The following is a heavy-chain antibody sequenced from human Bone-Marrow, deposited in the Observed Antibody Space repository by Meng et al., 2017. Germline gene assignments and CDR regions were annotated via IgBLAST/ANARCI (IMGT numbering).Heavy chain of an antibody. CDR2: IETKYSSYAT. Sequence: GGSLRLSCVVSGVSLSGSHIHWVRQTSEKGLEWIGRIETKYSSYATSYAASVRGRFTISRDDSISTAYLQVNSLKTEDTALYYCTIYTSGHIWGQGTMVTVSS. D-gene: IGHD6-19*01. CDR3: TIYTSGHI. V-gene: IGHV3-73*01. CDR1: GVSLSGSH. J-gene: IGHJ3*02.